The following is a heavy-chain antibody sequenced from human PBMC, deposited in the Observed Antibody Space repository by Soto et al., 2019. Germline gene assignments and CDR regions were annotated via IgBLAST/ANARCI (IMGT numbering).Heavy chain of an antibody. V-gene: IGHV1-8*01. J-gene: IGHJ6*02. CDR2: MNPNSGNT. CDR1: GYTFTSYD. Sequence: ASVQVSFKASGYTFTSYDINWVRQATGQGLEWMGWMNPNSGNTGYAQKFQGRVTMTRNTSISTAYMELSSLRSEDTAVYYCARGPYYDILTGRIGQAYYYYGMDVWGQGTTVTVSS. D-gene: IGHD3-9*01. CDR3: ARGPYYDILTGRIGQAYYYYGMDV.